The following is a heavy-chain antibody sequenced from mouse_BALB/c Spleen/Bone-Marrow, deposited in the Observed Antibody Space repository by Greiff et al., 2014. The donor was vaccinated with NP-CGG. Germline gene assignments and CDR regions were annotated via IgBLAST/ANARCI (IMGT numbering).Heavy chain of an antibody. Sequence: DVKLQESGGGLVKPGGSLKLSCAASGFIFSSYGMSWVRQTPGKRLEWVATIRGGGSYTFYPDSVKGRFTVSRDNAKNNLYLQMSSLRSEDTALYYCARHAYYDQTEVSFVYWGRGTLVTVSA. V-gene: IGHV5-9-2*01. CDR3: ARHAYYDQTEVSFVY. D-gene: IGHD2-4*01. J-gene: IGHJ3*01. CDR2: IRGGGSYT. CDR1: GFIFSSYG.